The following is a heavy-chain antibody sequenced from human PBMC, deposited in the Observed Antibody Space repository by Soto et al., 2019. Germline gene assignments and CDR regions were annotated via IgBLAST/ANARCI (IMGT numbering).Heavy chain of an antibody. V-gene: IGHV3-30*18. CDR2: ISYDGSNK. D-gene: IGHD2-15*01. CDR3: AKEAAYCSGGSWYPFDY. CDR1: GFTFSSYG. Sequence: QVQLVESGGGVVQPGRSLRLSCAASGFTFSSYGMHWVRQAPGKGLEWVAVISYDGSNKYYADSVKGRFTISRDNSKNTLDLQMNSLRAEDTAVYYCAKEAAYCSGGSWYPFDYWGQGTLVTVSS. J-gene: IGHJ4*02.